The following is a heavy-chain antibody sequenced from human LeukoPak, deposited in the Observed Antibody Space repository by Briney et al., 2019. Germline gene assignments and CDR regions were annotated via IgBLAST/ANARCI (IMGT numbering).Heavy chain of an antibody. CDR3: AKDRRPKRGYCSGGSCYVPDYFDY. V-gene: IGHV3-23*01. CDR2: ISGSGGST. Sequence: PGGTLRLSCAASGFTFSSYGMSWVRQAPGKGLEWVSAISGSGGSTYYADSVKGRFTISRDNSKNTLYLQLNSLRAEDTAVYYCAKDRRPKRGYCSGGSCYVPDYFDYWGQGTLVTVSS. CDR1: GFTFSSYG. D-gene: IGHD2-15*01. J-gene: IGHJ4*02.